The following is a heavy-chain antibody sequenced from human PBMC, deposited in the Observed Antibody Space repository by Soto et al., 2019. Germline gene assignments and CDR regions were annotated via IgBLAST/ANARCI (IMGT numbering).Heavy chain of an antibody. V-gene: IGHV4-39*01. J-gene: IGHJ6*02. CDR2: INYSGTT. CDR3: ARAAPAEDSHYGMDV. Sequence: PSETLSLTCTVSGGSIRRSSYYWGWIRQPPGKGLEWIGNINYSGTTYYNPSLKSRVTISIDTSKSQFSLNLSSVTAADTAVYYCARAAPAEDSHYGMDVWGRGTTVTVS. CDR1: GGSIRRSSYY. D-gene: IGHD2-15*01.